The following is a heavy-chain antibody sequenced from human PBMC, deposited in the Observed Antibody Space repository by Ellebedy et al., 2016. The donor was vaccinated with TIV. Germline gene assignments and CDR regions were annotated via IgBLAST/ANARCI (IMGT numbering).Heavy chain of an antibody. J-gene: IGHJ3*02. CDR1: GFIFTNYW. Sequence: PGGSLRLSCTTFGFIFTNYWMSWVRQAPGKGLEWVANIKQDGSETSYVDSVKGRFTISRDKAKKSVYLQMNNLRAEDMAVYYCARFAVPSFNGNYYNDAFDIWGKGKMVTVSS. V-gene: IGHV3-7*01. CDR3: ARFAVPSFNGNYYNDAFDI. CDR2: IKQDGSET. D-gene: IGHD1-26*01.